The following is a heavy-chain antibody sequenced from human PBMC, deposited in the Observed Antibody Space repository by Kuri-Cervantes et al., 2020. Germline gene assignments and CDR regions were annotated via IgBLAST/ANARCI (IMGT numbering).Heavy chain of an antibody. Sequence: SETLSLTCTVSGGSVSSGTYYWSWIRQPPGKGLEWIGSIYHSGSTYYNPSLKSRVTISVDTSKNQFSLKLSSVTAADTAVYYCARDDDTDYYYYYMDVWGKGITVTVSS. J-gene: IGHJ6*03. CDR3: ARDDDTDYYYYYMDV. CDR1: GGSVSSGTYY. V-gene: IGHV4-39*07. D-gene: IGHD3-22*01. CDR2: IYHSGST.